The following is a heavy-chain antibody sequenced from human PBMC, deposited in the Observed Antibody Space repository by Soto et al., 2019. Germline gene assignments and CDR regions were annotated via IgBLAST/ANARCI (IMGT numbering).Heavy chain of an antibody. V-gene: IGHV1-46*03. J-gene: IGHJ6*03. CDR1: GHSFTSSY. Sequence: ASVKVSCKASGHSFTSSYIHWVRQAPGQGLEWIGIVNPSTGSSTYAQKFQGRVTLTADTSTSTVHMELSSLRSEDTAVYHCARGTTVGSNDHNYYYMYVWGKGTTVTVSS. D-gene: IGHD4-4*01. CDR3: ARGTTVGSNDHNYYYMYV. CDR2: VNPSTGSS.